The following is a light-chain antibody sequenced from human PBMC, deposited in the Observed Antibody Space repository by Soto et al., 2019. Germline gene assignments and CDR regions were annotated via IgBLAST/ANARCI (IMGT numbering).Light chain of an antibody. J-gene: IGKJ1*01. CDR1: QSVSSY. CDR2: DAS. CDR3: QQYHNLWT. V-gene: IGKV3-11*01. Sequence: EIVLTQSPATLSLSPGERAPLSCRASQSVSSYLAWYQQKPGQAPRLLIYDASNRATGIPARFSGSGSGTDFTLTISSLEPEDFAVYYCQQYHNLWTFGQGTKVDIK.